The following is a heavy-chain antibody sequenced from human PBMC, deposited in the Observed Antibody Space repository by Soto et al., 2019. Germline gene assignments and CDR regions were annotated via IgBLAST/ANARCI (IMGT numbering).Heavy chain of an antibody. CDR1: GYAFTTYG. D-gene: IGHD1-1*01. J-gene: IGHJ4*02. V-gene: IGHV1-18*01. CDR2: ISAHNGNT. CDR3: ARGRYGDY. Sequence: QVHLVQSGAEVKKPGASVKVSCQGSGYAFTTYGITWVRQAPGQGLEWMGWISAHNGNTNYAQKLQGRVTVTRDTPTSTASMELRSLRYDDTAVYYCARGRYGDYWGQGALVTVSS.